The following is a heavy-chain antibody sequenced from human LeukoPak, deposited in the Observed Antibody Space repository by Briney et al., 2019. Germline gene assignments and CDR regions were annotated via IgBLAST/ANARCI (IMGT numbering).Heavy chain of an antibody. J-gene: IGHJ4*02. Sequence: GGSLRLSCAASGFTFSSYAMHWVRQGPGKGLEWVSVISYDGSNKYYADSVKGRFTISRDNSKNTLYLQMNSLRTEDTAIYYCASAITLAVGYCWGQGTLVTVSS. CDR2: ISYDGSNK. V-gene: IGHV3-30*04. D-gene: IGHD3-22*01. CDR1: GFTFSSYA. CDR3: ASAITLAVGYC.